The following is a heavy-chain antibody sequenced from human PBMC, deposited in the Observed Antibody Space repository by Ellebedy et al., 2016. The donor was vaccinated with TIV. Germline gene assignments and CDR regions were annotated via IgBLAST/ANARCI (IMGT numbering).Heavy chain of an antibody. CDR1: GFTFSSYA. J-gene: IGHJ4*02. CDR3: AKVLWATMIVVVIHLFDY. Sequence: GGSLRLSXAASGFTFSSYAMSWVRQAPGKGLEWVSAISGSGGSTYYADSVKGRFTISRDNSKNTLYLQMNSLRAEDTAVYYCAKVLWATMIVVVIHLFDYWGQGTLVTVSS. V-gene: IGHV3-23*01. CDR2: ISGSGGST. D-gene: IGHD3-22*01.